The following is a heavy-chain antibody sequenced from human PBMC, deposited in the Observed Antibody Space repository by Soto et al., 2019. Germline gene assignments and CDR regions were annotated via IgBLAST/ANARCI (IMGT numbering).Heavy chain of an antibody. J-gene: IGHJ4*02. CDR2: ISWDGGRT. CDR3: ARDSYDILTGHKRYFDY. D-gene: IGHD3-9*01. Sequence: QPGGSLRLSCAASGFSFEDYTMHWVRHGPGKGPEWISLISWDGGRTLFSDSVKGRFIISRDNNKNSLYLQMNSLTTEDTALYYCARDSYDILTGHKRYFDYWGQGTLVTVSS. CDR1: GFSFEDYT. V-gene: IGHV3-43*01.